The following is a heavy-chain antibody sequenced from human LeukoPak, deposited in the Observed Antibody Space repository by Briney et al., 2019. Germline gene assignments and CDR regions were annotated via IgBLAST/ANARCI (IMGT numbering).Heavy chain of an antibody. CDR3: ARGQQQLKLDY. J-gene: IGHJ4*02. D-gene: IGHD6-13*01. V-gene: IGHV4-4*07. CDR1: GGSMTIYY. CDR2: LYSGGTT. Sequence: SETLSLTCTVSGGSMTIYYWSWIRQPAGKGLEWIGRLYSGGTTNYNPSLKSRVTISVDTSKNQFSLKLSSVTAADTAVYYCARGQQQLKLDYWGQGTLVTVSS.